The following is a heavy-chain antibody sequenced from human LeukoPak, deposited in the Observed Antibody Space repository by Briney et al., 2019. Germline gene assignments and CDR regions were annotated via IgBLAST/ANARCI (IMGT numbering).Heavy chain of an antibody. Sequence: PSETLSLTCTVSGYSLTSGHFWGWIRQPPGKGLEWIGSTFHTGSTYYNPSLKSRVTFSVDTSKNQFSLRLNSVTAADTALYYCARVRYNWNRDFDYWGQGTLVTVSS. CDR1: GYSLTSGHF. V-gene: IGHV4-38-2*02. CDR3: ARVRYNWNRDFDY. D-gene: IGHD1-20*01. CDR2: TFHTGST. J-gene: IGHJ4*02.